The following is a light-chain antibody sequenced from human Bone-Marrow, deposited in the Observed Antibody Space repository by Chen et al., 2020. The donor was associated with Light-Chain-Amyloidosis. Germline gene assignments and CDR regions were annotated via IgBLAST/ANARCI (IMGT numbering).Light chain of an antibody. CDR1: DLPTKY. J-gene: IGLJ2*01. Sequence: NELTQPPSLSVFPGQTPRITCSGDDLPTKYAYWYQQNPGQAPVLVIHRDTERPSGISERFSGSSSGTTATLTISGVQAEDEADYHCQSADSSGTYEVIFGGGTKLTVL. CDR3: QSADSSGTYEVI. CDR2: RDT. V-gene: IGLV3-25*03.